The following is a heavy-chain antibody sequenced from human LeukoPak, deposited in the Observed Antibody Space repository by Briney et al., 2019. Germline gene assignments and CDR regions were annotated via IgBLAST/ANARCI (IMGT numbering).Heavy chain of an antibody. V-gene: IGHV4-59*01. J-gene: IGHJ5*02. Sequence: SETLSLTCTVSGGCISSYYWSWIRQPPGKGLECIGYIHYSGSTNYKASLKSRVSISLDTSKNQFSLKLSSVTTADTAVYYCARLTGYSSESWFDPWGQGTLVTVSS. CDR2: IHYSGST. D-gene: IGHD3-9*01. CDR1: GGCISSYY. CDR3: ARLTGYSSESWFDP.